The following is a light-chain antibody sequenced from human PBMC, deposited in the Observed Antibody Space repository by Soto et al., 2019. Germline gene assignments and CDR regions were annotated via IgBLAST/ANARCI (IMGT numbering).Light chain of an antibody. CDR1: SSDVGGYNY. CDR2: EVS. CDR3: SSYTSSSPRV. J-gene: IGLJ3*02. V-gene: IGLV2-14*01. Sequence: SALTQPASVSGSPGQSITLSCTGTSSDVGGYNYVSWYPQHPGKAPKLMIYEVSNRPSGVSNRFSGSKSGNTASLTISGLQAEDEADYYCSSYTSSSPRVFGGGTKLTVL.